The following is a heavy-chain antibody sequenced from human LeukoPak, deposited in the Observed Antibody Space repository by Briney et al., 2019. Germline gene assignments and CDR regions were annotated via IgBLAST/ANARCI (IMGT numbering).Heavy chain of an antibody. Sequence: SETLSLTCTVSGGSISSGGYYWSWIRQHPGKGLEWIGYIYYSGSTYYNPSLKSRVTISVDTSKNQFSLKLSSVTAADTAVYYCARVADYGDYSFDYWGQGTLVTVSS. CDR1: GGSISSGGYY. J-gene: IGHJ4*02. V-gene: IGHV4-30-4*08. CDR2: IYYSGST. CDR3: ARVADYGDYSFDY. D-gene: IGHD4-17*01.